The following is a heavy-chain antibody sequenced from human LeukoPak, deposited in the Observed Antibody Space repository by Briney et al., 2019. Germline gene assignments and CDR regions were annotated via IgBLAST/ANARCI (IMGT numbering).Heavy chain of an antibody. CDR2: INPNSGGT. J-gene: IGHJ4*02. CDR3: ARVRQNPYDFWSGYKDY. Sequence: ASVKVSCKASGYTFTGYYMHWVRQAPGQGLEWMGWINPNSGGTNYAQKFQGRVTMTRDTSISTAYMELSRLRSDDTAVYYCARVRQNPYDFWSGYKDYWGQGTLVTVSS. CDR1: GYTFTGYY. D-gene: IGHD3-3*01. V-gene: IGHV1-2*02.